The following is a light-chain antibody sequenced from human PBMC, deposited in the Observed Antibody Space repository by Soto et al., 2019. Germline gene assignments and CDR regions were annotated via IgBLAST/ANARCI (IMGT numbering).Light chain of an antibody. CDR3: SSYTSSSTDVL. CDR2: DVS. V-gene: IGLV2-14*03. CDR1: SSDVGVYNY. J-gene: IGLJ2*01. Sequence: QSALTQPASVSGSPGQSITISCTGTSSDVGVYNYVSWYQQHPDKAPKLLIYDVSNRPSGVSNRFSGSKSGNTASLTISGLQAEDEADYYCSSYTSSSTDVLFGGGTQLTVL.